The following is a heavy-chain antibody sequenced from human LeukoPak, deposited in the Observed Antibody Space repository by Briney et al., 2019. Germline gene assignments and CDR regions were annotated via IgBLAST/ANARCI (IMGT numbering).Heavy chain of an antibody. CDR3: VRLQPNTGEWAFDI. CDR1: GGSISSYY. CDR2: TSNSGST. V-gene: IGHV4-59*01. Sequence: SETLSLTCTVSGGSISSYYWSWIRQPPGEGLEWIGYTSNSGSTNYNPSLKSRVTISVDTSKNQLSLKLSYVTAADTAVYHCVRLQPNTGEWAFDIWGQGTMVSVSS. D-gene: IGHD1-1*01. J-gene: IGHJ3*02.